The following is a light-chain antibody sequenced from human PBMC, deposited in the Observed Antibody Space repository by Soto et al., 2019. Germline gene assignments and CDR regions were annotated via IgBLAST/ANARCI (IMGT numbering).Light chain of an antibody. CDR2: GAS. V-gene: IGKV3-20*01. Sequence: EIVLTQSPGTLSLSPGERATLSCRASQSVNGNYLTWYQQKPGQAPRLLIYGASTRATSTPDRFSGSGPGTDFTLTISRLEPEDFAVYYCQQYGSSFRYTFGQGTKLEIK. J-gene: IGKJ2*01. CDR3: QQYGSSFRYT. CDR1: QSVNGNY.